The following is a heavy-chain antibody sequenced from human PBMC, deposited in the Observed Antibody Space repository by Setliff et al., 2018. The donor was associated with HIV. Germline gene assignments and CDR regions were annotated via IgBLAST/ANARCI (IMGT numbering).Heavy chain of an antibody. CDR3: ARVHITMLRGATGWFDP. V-gene: IGHV3-66*01. CDR2: IYSGGST. Sequence: GGSLRLSCAASGFTFRSYVITWVRQAPGKGLEWVSMIYSGGSTKYADSVKGRFTISRDNSKNTVYLQMNSLRAEDTAVYYCARVHITMLRGATGWFDPWGQGTLVTVSS. CDR1: GFTFRSYV. D-gene: IGHD3-10*01. J-gene: IGHJ5*02.